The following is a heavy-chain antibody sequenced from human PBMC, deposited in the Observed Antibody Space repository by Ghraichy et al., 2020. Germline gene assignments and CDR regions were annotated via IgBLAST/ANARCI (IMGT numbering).Heavy chain of an antibody. J-gene: IGHJ4*02. CDR3: ARVGRQVAAGTAFDF. CDR2: IHSSGTT. D-gene: IGHD6-13*01. V-gene: IGHV4-59*01. CDR1: GDSLSGAY. Sequence: SETLSLTCTVSGDSLSGAYWSWIRLPPGKGLEWIGYIHSSGTTHFHPSLKSRVTVSVDTSKNQFPLKLSPVTAADTAVYYCARVGRQVAAGTAFDFWGQGTLVTVSS.